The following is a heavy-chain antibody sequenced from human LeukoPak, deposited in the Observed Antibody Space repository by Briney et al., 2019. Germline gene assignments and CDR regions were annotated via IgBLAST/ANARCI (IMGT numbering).Heavy chain of an antibody. CDR2: ISGSGGST. D-gene: IGHD3-22*01. Sequence: GGSLRLSCAASRFTFSSYSMNWVRQAPGKGLEWVSAISGSGGSTYYADSVKGRFTISRDNSKNTLYLQMNSLRAEDTAVYYCAKDYYDSSGYYYKVGAFDIWGQGTMVTVSS. CDR3: AKDYYDSSGYYYKVGAFDI. CDR1: RFTFSSYS. J-gene: IGHJ3*02. V-gene: IGHV3-23*01.